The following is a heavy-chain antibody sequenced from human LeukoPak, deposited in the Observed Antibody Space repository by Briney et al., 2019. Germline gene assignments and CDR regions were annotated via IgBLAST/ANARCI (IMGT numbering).Heavy chain of an antibody. D-gene: IGHD6-13*01. J-gene: IGHJ4*02. V-gene: IGHV1-69*01. Sequence: SVTVSCKASGGTFSSYAISWVRQAPGQGLEWMGGIIPIFGTANYAQKFQGRVTITADESTSTAYMELSSLRSEDTAVYYCASYSSSWYESGYWGQGTLVTVSS. CDR3: ASYSSSWYESGY. CDR1: GGTFSSYA. CDR2: IIPIFGTA.